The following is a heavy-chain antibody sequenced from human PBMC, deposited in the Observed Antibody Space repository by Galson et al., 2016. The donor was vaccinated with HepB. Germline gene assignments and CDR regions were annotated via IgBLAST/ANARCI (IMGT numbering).Heavy chain of an antibody. J-gene: IGHJ5*02. CDR3: ARDGRYGSSWPGWFDA. CDR1: GYSFNGHY. D-gene: IGHD6-19*01. V-gene: IGHV1-2*02. CDR2: INPNNGGT. Sequence: SVKVSCKASGYSFNGHYLYWVRQAPGQGLEWMGWINPNNGGTKYVQKFQGRVSMTRDTSLNTIYIELSTLTSDDTAVYYCARDGRYGSSWPGWFDAWGQGTQATVFS.